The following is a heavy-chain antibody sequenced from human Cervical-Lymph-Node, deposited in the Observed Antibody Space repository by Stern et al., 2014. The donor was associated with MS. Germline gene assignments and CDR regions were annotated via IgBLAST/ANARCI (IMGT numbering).Heavy chain of an antibody. Sequence: VKLVESGGTVVQPGTSLRLSCEGSGFTFSNHGMNWVRRAPGKGLEWVASLWYDGRNKMYEDSVKGRFTISRDNSKNTLYLQMDTLRVEDTAVYYCARSSSSGWDYWGPGTLVTVSS. V-gene: IGHV3-33*01. CDR3: ARSSSSGWDY. J-gene: IGHJ4*02. D-gene: IGHD6-25*01. CDR2: LWYDGRNK. CDR1: GFTFSNHG.